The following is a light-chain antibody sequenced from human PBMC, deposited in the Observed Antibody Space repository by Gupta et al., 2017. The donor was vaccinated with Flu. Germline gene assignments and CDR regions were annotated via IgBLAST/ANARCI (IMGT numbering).Light chain of an antibody. CDR2: DDK. J-gene: IGLJ3*02. V-gene: IGLV3-1*01. Sequence: SYEMTQAPSVSVSPGQTAYISCSGDGLGSKSVCWYQQKAGKSPKRVIHDDKRRPSGVPERFSSSHPGATAPPTLRHAQAFDEADYYCQAYDSKTWVFGGGTKLTVL. CDR3: QAYDSKTWV. CDR1: GLGSKS.